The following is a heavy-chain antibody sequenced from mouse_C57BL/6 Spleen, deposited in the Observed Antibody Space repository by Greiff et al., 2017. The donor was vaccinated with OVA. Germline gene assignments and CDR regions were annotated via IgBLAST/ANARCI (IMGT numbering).Heavy chain of an antibody. CDR3: ARGRGLTEGSWFAY. V-gene: IGHV5-16*01. CDR1: GFTFSDYY. Sequence: EVHLVESEGGLVQPGSSMKLSCTASGFTFSDYYMAWVRQVPEKGLEWVANINYDGSSTYYLDSLKSRFIISRDNAKNILYLQMSSLKSEDTATYYCARGRGLTEGSWFAYWGQGTLVTVSA. CDR2: INYDGSST. D-gene: IGHD4-1*01. J-gene: IGHJ3*01.